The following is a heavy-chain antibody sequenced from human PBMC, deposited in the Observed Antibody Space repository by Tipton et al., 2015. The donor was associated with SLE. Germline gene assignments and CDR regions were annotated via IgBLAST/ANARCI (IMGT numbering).Heavy chain of an antibody. Sequence: TLSLTCTVSGGSIISNGYYWSWIRQHPGKGLEWIGYIYYSGTTYYNPSLKSRLTISVDTSKNQFSLKLSSVTAADTAVYYCASIAVAGEIGYWGQGTLVTVSS. V-gene: IGHV4-31*03. D-gene: IGHD6-19*01. CDR3: ASIAVAGEIGY. J-gene: IGHJ4*02. CDR2: IYYSGTT. CDR1: GGSIISNGYY.